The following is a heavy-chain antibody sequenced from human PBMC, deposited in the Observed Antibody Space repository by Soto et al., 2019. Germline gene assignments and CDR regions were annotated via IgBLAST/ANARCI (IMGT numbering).Heavy chain of an antibody. CDR3: ARDRSSTYYYGMDL. CDR2: ISYDGSNQ. CDR1: VFSFSRHG. Sequence: PWGSLRLSCAASVFSFSRHGMHWVRQAPGKGLEWVAVISYDGSNQDYADSVKGRFSISRDNSKNTVYLQMNSLRVEDSAVYYCARDRSSTYYYGMDLWGQGTTVTVSS. J-gene: IGHJ6*02. V-gene: IGHV3-30-3*01. D-gene: IGHD6-19*01.